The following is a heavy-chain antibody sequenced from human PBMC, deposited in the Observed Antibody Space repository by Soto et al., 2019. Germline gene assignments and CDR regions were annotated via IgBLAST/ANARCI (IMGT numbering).Heavy chain of an antibody. Sequence: QAQLVQSGAEVKKPGASGKVSCKASGYTFTGYDINWVRQATGQGLEWMGWMNPNSGNTGYAQNFQGRVTMTRDNSITTAYMELTSLRDDDSAVYYCAGEKVGTTGIDFWGQGTLVTVSS. V-gene: IGHV1-8*01. CDR1: GYTFTGYD. D-gene: IGHD1-26*01. CDR2: MNPNSGNT. J-gene: IGHJ4*02. CDR3: AGEKVGTTGIDF.